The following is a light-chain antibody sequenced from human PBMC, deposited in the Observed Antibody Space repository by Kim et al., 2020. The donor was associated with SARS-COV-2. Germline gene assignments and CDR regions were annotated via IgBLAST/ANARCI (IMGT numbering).Light chain of an antibody. V-gene: IGKV1-17*03. CDR1: QDIGDF. CDR3: LQHHSYPFT. J-gene: IGKJ4*01. CDR2: SAS. Sequence: DIQMTQSPSAMSASLGDRVTMTCRASQDIGDFLAWFQQIPGKAPKRLIYSASTLQSGVPSRFSGSGSGTEFTLTIRSLQPEDSATYFCLQHHSYPFTFGGGTKVEI.